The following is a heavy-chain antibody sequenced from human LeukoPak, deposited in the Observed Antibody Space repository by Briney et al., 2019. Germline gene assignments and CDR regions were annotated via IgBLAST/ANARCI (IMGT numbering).Heavy chain of an antibody. D-gene: IGHD6-13*01. J-gene: IGHJ4*02. Sequence: PGRSLRLSCAASGFTFDDYAMHWVRQAPGKALEWVSGITWDSTNIAYADSVKGRFTISRDTAKNSLYLQMNNLRVEDMALYYCAARRGAAAGTDYFDYWGQGTLVTVSS. V-gene: IGHV3-9*03. CDR3: AARRGAAAGTDYFDY. CDR2: ITWDSTNI. CDR1: GFTFDDYA.